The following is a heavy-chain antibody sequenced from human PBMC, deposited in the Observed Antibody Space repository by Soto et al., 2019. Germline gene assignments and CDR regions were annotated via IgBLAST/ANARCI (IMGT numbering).Heavy chain of an antibody. J-gene: IGHJ4*02. CDR3: ARPDYDILTGYSYYFDY. V-gene: IGHV3-30-3*01. CDR1: GFTFSSYA. D-gene: IGHD3-9*01. Sequence: PGGSLRLSCAASGFTFSSYAMHWVRQAPGKGLEWVAVISYDGSNKYYADSVKGRFTISRDNSKNTLYLQMNSLRAEDTAVYYCARPDYDILTGYSYYFDYWGQGTLVTVSS. CDR2: ISYDGSNK.